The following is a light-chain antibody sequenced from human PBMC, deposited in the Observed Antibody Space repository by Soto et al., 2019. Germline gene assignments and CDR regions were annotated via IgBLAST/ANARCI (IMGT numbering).Light chain of an antibody. CDR2: GAS. CDR1: QSVSSSY. Sequence: EIVLTQSPGTLSLSPGERATLSCRASQSVSSSYLAWYQQKPGQAPRLLIYGASSRATGIPDRFSGSGSGTDFTLIISRLEPEDCAVYYCQQYGSSPLYTFGQGTKLEIK. V-gene: IGKV3-20*01. J-gene: IGKJ2*01. CDR3: QQYGSSPLYT.